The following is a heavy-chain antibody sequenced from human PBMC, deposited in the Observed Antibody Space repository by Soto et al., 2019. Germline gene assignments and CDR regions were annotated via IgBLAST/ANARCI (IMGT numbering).Heavy chain of an antibody. J-gene: IGHJ4*02. Sequence: ASVKVSCKASGYTFTTYYVHWLRQAPGQGLQWLGVINPSGGSTTYAQKFQGRVTMTRDTSTSTVYMELSSLRSEDTAVYYCAREPERIPFDYRGQRTPVTVSS. CDR3: AREPERIPFDY. CDR2: INPSGGST. D-gene: IGHD1-1*01. V-gene: IGHV1-46*01. CDR1: GYTFTTYY.